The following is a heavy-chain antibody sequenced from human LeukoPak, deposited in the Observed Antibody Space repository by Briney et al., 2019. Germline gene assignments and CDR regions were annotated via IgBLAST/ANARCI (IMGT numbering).Heavy chain of an antibody. Sequence: GGSLRLSCAASGFTFSSYAMSWVRQAPGKGLEWVSGIRDGGGSTNYADSVKGRFTISRDNANSLLYLQMNKLTDEDTAVYYCARCMTSCYYEHWGQGTLVTVSS. CDR3: ARCMTSCYYEH. CDR2: IRDGGGST. J-gene: IGHJ4*02. V-gene: IGHV3-23*01. D-gene: IGHD3-22*01. CDR1: GFTFSSYA.